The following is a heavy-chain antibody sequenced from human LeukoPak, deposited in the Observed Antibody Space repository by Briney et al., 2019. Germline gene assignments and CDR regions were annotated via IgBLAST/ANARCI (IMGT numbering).Heavy chain of an antibody. Sequence: SATLSLTFAVYGGFFSGYFWSLIRPPPGEGQELIGENNHSGSNNYHPSLKSRVTISVDTSKNQFSLKLSSVTAADTAVYYCARGPGSGYFWFDPWGQGTLVTVSS. CDR1: GGFFSGYF. D-gene: IGHD3-3*01. J-gene: IGHJ5*02. CDR3: ARGPGSGYFWFDP. V-gene: IGHV4-34*01. CDR2: NNHSGSN.